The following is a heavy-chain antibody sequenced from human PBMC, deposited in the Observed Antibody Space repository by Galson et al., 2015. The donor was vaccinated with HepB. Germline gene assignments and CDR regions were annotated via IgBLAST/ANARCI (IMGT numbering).Heavy chain of an antibody. J-gene: IGHJ1*01. V-gene: IGHV1-2*02. Sequence: SVKVSCKASGYTFTGYYMHWVRQAPGQGLEWMGWINLNGGGTNYAQKFQGRVTMTRDTSISTAYMELSRLRSDETAVYYCARGRVVVTAYEPEYFQHWGQGTLVTVSS. CDR2: INLNGGGT. D-gene: IGHD2-21*02. CDR3: ARGRVVVTAYEPEYFQH. CDR1: GYTFTGYY.